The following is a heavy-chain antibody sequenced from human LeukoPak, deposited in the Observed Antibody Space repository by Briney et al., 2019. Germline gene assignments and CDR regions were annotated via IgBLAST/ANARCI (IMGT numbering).Heavy chain of an antibody. CDR1: GFTFSSYA. D-gene: IGHD6-19*01. J-gene: IGHJ4*02. Sequence: GGSLRLSCAASGFTFSSYAMHWVRQAPGKGLEWVSYISSSGSTIYYADSVKGRFTISRDNAKNSLYLQMNSLRAEDTAVYYCARDIRSAFDYWGQGTLVTVSS. CDR2: ISSSGSTI. V-gene: IGHV3-48*04. CDR3: ARDIRSAFDY.